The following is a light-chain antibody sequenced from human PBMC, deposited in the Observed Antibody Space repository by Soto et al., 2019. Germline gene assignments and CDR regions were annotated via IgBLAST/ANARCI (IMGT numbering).Light chain of an antibody. CDR1: QSISSW. CDR3: QQYNSYPWR. CDR2: DAS. V-gene: IGKV1-5*01. J-gene: IGKJ1*01. Sequence: DIQINKSPSTLSAAVGDRVTITCRASQSISSWLAWYQQKPGKAPKLLIYDASSLESGVPSRFSGSGSGTEFTLTITSLQPDDFATYYCQQYNSYPWRFGQGTKVDLK.